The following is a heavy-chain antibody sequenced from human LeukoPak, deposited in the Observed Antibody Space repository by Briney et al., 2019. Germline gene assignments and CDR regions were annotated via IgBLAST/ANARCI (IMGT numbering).Heavy chain of an antibody. J-gene: IGHJ4*02. V-gene: IGHV3-7*03. CDR3: AKDITMIVRKAQNPGCFDY. D-gene: IGHD3-22*01. Sequence: GGSLRLSCVVSGFTFSNWWMSWVRQAPGKGLKYVANTKEDGTEKNYMDSAKGRFTISRDNAKNSLYLQMNSLRAEDTAVYYCAKDITMIVRKAQNPGCFDYWGQGTLVTVSS. CDR1: GFTFSNWW. CDR2: TKEDGTEK.